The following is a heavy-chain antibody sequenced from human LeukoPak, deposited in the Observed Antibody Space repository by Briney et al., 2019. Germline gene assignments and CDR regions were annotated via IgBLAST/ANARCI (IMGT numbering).Heavy chain of an antibody. CDR2: IDHTGTT. Sequence: PSETLSLTCSVSDDSITIYYWTWIRQPPGKGLEWIGYIDHTGTTNYNPSLNSRVTISRDTSKNHFSLQLSSVTAADTAVYYCAKPGSSRGIAGRRPTKYYFDYWGQGTLVTVSS. CDR3: AKPGSSRGIAGRRPTKYYFDY. CDR1: DDSITIYY. J-gene: IGHJ4*02. D-gene: IGHD6-6*01. V-gene: IGHV4-59*01.